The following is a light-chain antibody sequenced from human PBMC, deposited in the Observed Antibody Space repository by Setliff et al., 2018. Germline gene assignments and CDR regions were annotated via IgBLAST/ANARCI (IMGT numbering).Light chain of an antibody. Sequence: QSALTQPASVSGSPGQSITISCTGSSSDVGGYNHVSWYQQHPGKAPELMIYDVGKRPSGVSNRFSGSKSGNTASLTISGLQAEDEADYYCSSYTGSNSHVFGTGTKVTVL. CDR2: DVG. J-gene: IGLJ1*01. CDR1: SSDVGGYNH. V-gene: IGLV2-14*01. CDR3: SSYTGSNSHV.